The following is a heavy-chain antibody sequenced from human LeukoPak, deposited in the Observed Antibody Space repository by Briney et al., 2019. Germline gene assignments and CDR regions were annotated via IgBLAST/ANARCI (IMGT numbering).Heavy chain of an antibody. J-gene: IGHJ5*02. CDR1: GCTFTGYY. D-gene: IGHD2-2*01. CDR2: INPNSGGT. V-gene: IGHV1-2*02. CDR3: ARDRCSSTSCYFGNWFDP. Sequence: APVKVSCKASGCTFTGYYMHWVRQAPGQGLEWMGWINPNSGGTNYAQKFQGRVTMTRDTSISTAYMELSRLRSDDTAVYYCARDRCSSTSCYFGNWFDPWGQGTLVTVSS.